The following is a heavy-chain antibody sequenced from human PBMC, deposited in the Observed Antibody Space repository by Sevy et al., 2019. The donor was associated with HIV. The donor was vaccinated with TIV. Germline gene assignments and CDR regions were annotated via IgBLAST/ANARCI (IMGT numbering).Heavy chain of an antibody. Sequence: GGSLRLSCAASGFTFNSYWMNWIRQAPGKGLEWVANIKQDGSEKYYVDSVKGRFTISRDNAKKSLYLEMNTLRAEDTAVYYCATSRGETWGQGTLVTVSS. D-gene: IGHD3-16*01. J-gene: IGHJ5*02. CDR2: IKQDGSEK. CDR3: ATSRGET. CDR1: GFTFNSYW. V-gene: IGHV3-7*01.